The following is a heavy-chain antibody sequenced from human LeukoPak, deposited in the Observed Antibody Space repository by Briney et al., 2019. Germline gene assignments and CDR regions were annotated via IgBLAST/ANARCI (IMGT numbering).Heavy chain of an antibody. J-gene: IGHJ4*02. CDR2: IYISDST. V-gene: IGHV4-61*02. Sequence: SETLSLTXIVSGGSITSGSYYWNWIRQPAGKGLEWIGRIYISDSTNYNPSLKSRVTISVDTSKNQFSLSLSSVTAADTAVYYCARGRLGDSFDYWGQGILVTVSS. CDR1: GGSITSGSYY. D-gene: IGHD3-16*01. CDR3: ARGRLGDSFDY.